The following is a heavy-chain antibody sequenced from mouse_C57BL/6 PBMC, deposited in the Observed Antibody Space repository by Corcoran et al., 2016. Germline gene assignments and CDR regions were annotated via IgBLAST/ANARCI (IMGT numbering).Heavy chain of an antibody. CDR1: GYTFTTYG. Sequence: QIQLVQSGPELKKPGETVKISCKASGYTFTTYGMSWVKQAPGKGLKWMGWINTYSGVPTYADDFKGRFAFSLETSASTAYLQINNLKNEDTATYFCARLDSPDYWGQGTTLTVSS. V-gene: IGHV9-3*01. CDR3: ARLDSPDY. D-gene: IGHD3-3*01. J-gene: IGHJ2*01. CDR2: INTYSGVP.